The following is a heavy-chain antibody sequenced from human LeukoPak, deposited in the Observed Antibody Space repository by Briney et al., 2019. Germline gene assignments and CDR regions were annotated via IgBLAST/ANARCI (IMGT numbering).Heavy chain of an antibody. V-gene: IGHV3-23*01. CDR2: ISGSGGST. CDR3: AKSMVRGVMGYYYGMDV. CDR1: GFTFSSYA. J-gene: IGHJ6*02. D-gene: IGHD3-10*01. Sequence: GGSLRLSCAASGFTFSSYAMSWVRQAPGKGLEWVSAISGSGGSTYYADSVKGGFTISRDNSKNTLYLQMNSLRAEDTAVYCCAKSMVRGVMGYYYGMDVWGQGTTVTVSS.